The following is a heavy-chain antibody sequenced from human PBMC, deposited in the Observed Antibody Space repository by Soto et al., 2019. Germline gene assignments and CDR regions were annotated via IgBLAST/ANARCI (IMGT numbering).Heavy chain of an antibody. Sequence: EVQLLQSGGGLVQPGGSLRLSCAASGFTITSYSMTGVRQTPGKGLEWVAAVNPGGYSTYYADSVKGRFTISRDNSNKTLYLQMNSLRAEDTAVYYCAKDLRAGSGYDFDYRDQGTLVTVSS. CDR3: AKDLRAGSGYDFDY. CDR1: GFTITSYS. V-gene: IGHV3-23*01. J-gene: IGHJ4*02. D-gene: IGHD5-12*01. CDR2: VNPGGYST.